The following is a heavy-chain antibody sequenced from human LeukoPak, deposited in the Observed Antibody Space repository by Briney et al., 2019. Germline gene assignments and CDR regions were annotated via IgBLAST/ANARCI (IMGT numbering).Heavy chain of an antibody. CDR2: IYYSGST. V-gene: IGHV4-59*01. Sequence: SWTLSLTCTVSGVSISSYYWSWIRQPPGKGLELIGYIYYSGSTNYNPSLKSRVTISVDTSKNHLSLKLSSVTAADTAVYYCARFSVAAAGTGWFDPWGQGTLVTVSA. D-gene: IGHD6-13*01. CDR3: ARFSVAAAGTGWFDP. J-gene: IGHJ5*02. CDR1: GVSISSYY.